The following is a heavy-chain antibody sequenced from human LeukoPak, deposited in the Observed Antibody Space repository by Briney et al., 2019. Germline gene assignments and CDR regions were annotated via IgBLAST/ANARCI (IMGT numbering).Heavy chain of an antibody. CDR2: INPSGGGT. V-gene: IGHV1-46*01. Sequence: GASVKVSCKASGYTFTSYYMHWVRQAPGQGLEWMGIINPSGGGTSYAQKFQGRVTMTRDMSTSTVYMELSSLRSEDTAVYYCARDSPGQWELRRRYVDVWGKGTTVTVSS. CDR1: GYTFTSYY. CDR3: ARDSPGQWELRRRYVDV. D-gene: IGHD1-26*01. J-gene: IGHJ6*03.